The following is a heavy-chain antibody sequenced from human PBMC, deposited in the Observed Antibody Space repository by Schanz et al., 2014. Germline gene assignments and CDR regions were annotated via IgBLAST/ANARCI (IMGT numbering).Heavy chain of an antibody. CDR3: ARVRGSGSYSFHSFPL. J-gene: IGHJ1*01. D-gene: IGHD1-26*01. CDR2: ISGDGTTT. CDR1: GFTFSVYW. V-gene: IGHV3-74*02. Sequence: VQLVESGGALVQPGGSLRLSCAASGFTFSVYWMHWVRQPPGEGLVSVSRISGDGTTTSYADSVKGRFTISRDNGEAPXYLQMNSLRVEAPSFSSFARVRGSGSYSFHSFPLWGQGTLVPVAS.